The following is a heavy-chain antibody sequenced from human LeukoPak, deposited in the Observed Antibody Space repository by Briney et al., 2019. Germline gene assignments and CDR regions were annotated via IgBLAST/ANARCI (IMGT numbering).Heavy chain of an antibody. Sequence: SETLSLTCTVSGGSISSYYWSWIRQPPGKGLEWIGYIYYSGSTNYNPSLKSRVTISVDTSKNQFSLKLSSVTAADTAVYYCARGGGIAVAGAFDYYYYYYMDVWGKGTTVTVSS. D-gene: IGHD6-19*01. J-gene: IGHJ6*03. CDR1: GGSISSYY. CDR2: IYYSGST. CDR3: ARGGGIAVAGAFDYYYYYYMDV. V-gene: IGHV4-59*01.